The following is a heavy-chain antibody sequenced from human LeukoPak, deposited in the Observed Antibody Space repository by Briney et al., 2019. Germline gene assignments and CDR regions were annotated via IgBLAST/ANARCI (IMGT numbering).Heavy chain of an antibody. J-gene: IGHJ4*02. CDR1: GGSFSGYY. CDR2: INHSGST. Sequence: SETLSLTCAVYGGSFSGYYWSWIRQPPGKGLEWIGEINHSGSTNYNPSLKSRVTISVDTSKNQFSLKLSSVAAADTAVYYCARGGCSSTSCYTGGFDYWGQGTLVTVSS. V-gene: IGHV4-34*01. D-gene: IGHD2-2*02. CDR3: ARGGCSSTSCYTGGFDY.